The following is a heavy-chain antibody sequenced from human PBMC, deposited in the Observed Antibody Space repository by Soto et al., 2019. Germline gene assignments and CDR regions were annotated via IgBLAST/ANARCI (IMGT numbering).Heavy chain of an antibody. CDR2: VFLGDSDA. D-gene: IGHD6-19*01. J-gene: IGHJ4*02. CDR1: GGTLSDQW. V-gene: IGHV5-51*01. CDR3: ARLFDTSGWYDY. Sequence: PGESLKISCKGSGGTLSDQWIGWVRHTPDKGLEWIGFVFLGDSDARYSPSFQGQVTISADKSITTTYLQWSSLKASDTAIYYCARLFDTSGWYDYWGQGTLVTVSS.